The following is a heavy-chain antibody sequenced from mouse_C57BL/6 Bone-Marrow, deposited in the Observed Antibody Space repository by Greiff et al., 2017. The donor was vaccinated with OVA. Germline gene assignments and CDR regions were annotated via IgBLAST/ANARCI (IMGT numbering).Heavy chain of an antibody. J-gene: IGHJ3*01. CDR2: IYPRSGNT. Sequence: QVQLQQPGAELARPGASVKLSCKASGYTFTSYGISWVKQRTGQGLEWIGVIYPRSGNTYYNEKFKGKATLTADKSSSTAYMELRSLTSEDSAVYFCARWLLRKYPFAYWGQGTLVTVSA. CDR1: GYTFTSYG. D-gene: IGHD2-3*01. CDR3: ARWLLRKYPFAY. V-gene: IGHV1-81*01.